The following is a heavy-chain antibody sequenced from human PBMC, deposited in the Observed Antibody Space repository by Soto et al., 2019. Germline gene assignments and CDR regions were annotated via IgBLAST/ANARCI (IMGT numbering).Heavy chain of an antibody. Sequence: EVQLVESGGGLVQPGRSLRLSCAASGFTFDDYAMHWVRQAPGKGLEWVSGISWHSGSIGYADSVKGRFTISRDNAKNSLYLQMNSLRAEDTALYYCAKGGLRTRYYYGMDVWGQGTTVTVSS. CDR2: ISWHSGSI. CDR1: GFTFDDYA. V-gene: IGHV3-9*01. CDR3: AKGGLRTRYYYGMDV. J-gene: IGHJ6*02. D-gene: IGHD5-12*01.